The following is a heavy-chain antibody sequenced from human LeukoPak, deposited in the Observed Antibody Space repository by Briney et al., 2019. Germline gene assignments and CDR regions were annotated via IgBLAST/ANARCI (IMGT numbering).Heavy chain of an antibody. CDR3: ARAILRDYYFDY. J-gene: IGHJ4*02. CDR1: GYRFTSYW. CDR2: IYPGDSDT. V-gene: IGHV5-51*01. Sequence: GAALKISFKGSGYRFTSYWSGWVRPLAGKGLELMGIIYPGDSDTRYSPSFQGQVTISADKSISTAYLQWSSLKASDTAMYYCARAILRDYYFDYWGQGTLVTVSS. D-gene: IGHD3-9*01.